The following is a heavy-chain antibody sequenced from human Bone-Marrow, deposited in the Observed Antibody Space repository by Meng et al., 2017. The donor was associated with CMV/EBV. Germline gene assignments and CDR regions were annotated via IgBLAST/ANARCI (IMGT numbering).Heavy chain of an antibody. V-gene: IGHV3-48*03. J-gene: IGHJ2*01. CDR3: AREASWYFDL. CDR1: GFTFSSYE. CDR2: ISSSGSTI. Sequence: GGSLRLSCAASGFTFSSYEMNWVRQAPGKGLEWVSYISSSGSTIYYADSVKGRSTISRDNAKNSLYLQMNSLRAEDTAVYYCAREASWYFDLWGRGTLVTVSS.